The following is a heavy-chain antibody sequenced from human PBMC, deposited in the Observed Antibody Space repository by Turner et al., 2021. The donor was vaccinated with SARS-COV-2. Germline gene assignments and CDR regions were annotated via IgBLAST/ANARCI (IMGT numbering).Heavy chain of an antibody. CDR1: GFTFSSYS. J-gene: IGHJ4*02. Sequence: EVQLVESGGGLVKPGGSLRLSRAASGFTFSSYSMNWVRQAPGKGLEWVSSMSSSSSYIYYADSVKGRFTISRDNAKNSLYLQMNSLRAEDTAVYYCAGDVREYYYDSSGFDYWGQGTLVTVSS. CDR2: MSSSSSYI. V-gene: IGHV3-21*01. CDR3: AGDVREYYYDSSGFDY. D-gene: IGHD3-22*01.